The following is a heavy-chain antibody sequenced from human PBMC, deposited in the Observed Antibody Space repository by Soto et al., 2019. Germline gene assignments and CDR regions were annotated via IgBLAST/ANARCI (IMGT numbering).Heavy chain of an antibody. Sequence: PGGSLRLSCAVSGVTLTNVWMNWVRQAPGKGPEWVAGISYDGSKKYYADSVKGQFTISRDNSENTLHLQMNGLRAEDTAVYYCAKDTYYHDSSDYYVFDHWSQGTLVTVSS. CDR2: ISYDGSKK. J-gene: IGHJ4*02. CDR3: AKDTYYHDSSDYYVFDH. V-gene: IGHV3-30*18. D-gene: IGHD3-22*01. CDR1: GVTLTNVW.